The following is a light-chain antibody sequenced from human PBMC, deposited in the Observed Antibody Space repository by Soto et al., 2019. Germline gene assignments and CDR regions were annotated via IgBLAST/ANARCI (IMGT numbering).Light chain of an antibody. CDR3: QQYYSYLWT. CDR2: GAS. V-gene: IGKV3-15*01. Sequence: EILLTQSPVTLSLSPGQGAALSCRASQSISNYLAWYQQKPGQSPRLLIYGASTRATGVPARFSGSGSGTEFTLTISSLQSEDFAVYYCQQYYSYLWTFGQGTKVDIK. J-gene: IGKJ1*01. CDR1: QSISNY.